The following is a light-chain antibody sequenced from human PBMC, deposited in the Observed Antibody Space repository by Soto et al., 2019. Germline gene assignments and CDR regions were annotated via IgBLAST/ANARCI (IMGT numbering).Light chain of an antibody. Sequence: DIQMTQSPSTLSASVGDRVTITCRASQSISSWLAWYKQKPGKAPKSLIYKASSLESGVPSRFSGGGSGTEFTLTISSLQPDDFATDYCQQYNSYPITFGQGTRLEIK. CDR3: QQYNSYPIT. CDR1: QSISSW. CDR2: KAS. V-gene: IGKV1-5*03. J-gene: IGKJ5*01.